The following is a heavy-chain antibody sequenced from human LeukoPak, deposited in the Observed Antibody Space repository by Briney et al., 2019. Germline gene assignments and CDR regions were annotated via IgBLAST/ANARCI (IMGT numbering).Heavy chain of an antibody. Sequence: PSETLSLTCTVSGDSISNSNYYWGWIRQPPGKGLEWIGSIYYSGSTYYNPSLKSRVTISVDTSKNQFSLKLSSVTAADTAVYYCARDGDYWGQGTLVTVSS. CDR3: ARDGDY. CDR2: IYYSGST. CDR1: GDSISNSNYY. J-gene: IGHJ4*02. V-gene: IGHV4-39*07.